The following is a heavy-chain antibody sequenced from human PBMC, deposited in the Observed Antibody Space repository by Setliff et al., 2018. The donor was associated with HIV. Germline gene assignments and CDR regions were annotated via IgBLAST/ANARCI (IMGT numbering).Heavy chain of an antibody. CDR3: VRHKAVLRLFEWIPQYFKY. CDR2: VNSSGTI. Sequence: SETLSLTCTVSGGSISGPSYSWGWIRQPPGKGLEWIGSVNSSGTIDYNPSLKSRLSMSADMSKKYFFLRLNSVTAADTAVYHCVRHKAVLRLFEWIPQYFKYWGQGLLVTVSS. CDR1: GGSISGPSYS. V-gene: IGHV4-39*01. D-gene: IGHD3-3*01. J-gene: IGHJ4*02.